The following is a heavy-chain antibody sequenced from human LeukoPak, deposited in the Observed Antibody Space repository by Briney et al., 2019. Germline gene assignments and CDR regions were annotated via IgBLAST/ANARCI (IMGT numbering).Heavy chain of an antibody. V-gene: IGHV3-9*01. Sequence: GRSLRLSCAASGFTFDDYAMHWVRQAPGKGLEWVSGISWNSGSIGYADSVKGRFTISRDNAKNSLYLQMNSLRAEDTALYYCAKVKRWYNWNSGGYFDYWGQGTLVTVSS. D-gene: IGHD1-1*01. CDR3: AKVKRWYNWNSGGYFDY. CDR2: ISWNSGSI. CDR1: GFTFDDYA. J-gene: IGHJ4*02.